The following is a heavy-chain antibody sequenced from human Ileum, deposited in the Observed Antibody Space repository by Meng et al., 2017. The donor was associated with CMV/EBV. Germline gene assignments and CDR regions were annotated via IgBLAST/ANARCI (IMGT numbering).Heavy chain of an antibody. CDR1: GGPTSSCGFH. Sequence: CTVRGGPTSSCGFHGSWIRQHPGGGLEWIGYTYYRRDAYYNPPLKSRITLSVDTSQNQFPLRLSSVTAADTAVYYCARLNFDP. CDR3: ARLNFDP. J-gene: IGHJ5*02. V-gene: IGHV4-31*03. CDR2: TYYRRDA.